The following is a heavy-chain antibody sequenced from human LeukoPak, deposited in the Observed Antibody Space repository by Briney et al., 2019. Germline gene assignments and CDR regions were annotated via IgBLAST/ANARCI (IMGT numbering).Heavy chain of an antibody. J-gene: IGHJ4*02. V-gene: IGHV3-74*01. D-gene: IGHD3-10*01. CDR3: ARGNYYGQDY. CDR2: INSDGSTT. CDR1: GFTFSSYW. Sequence: GGSLRLSCGASGFTFSSYWMHWVRQAPGKGLVWISRINSDGSTTSYADSVKGRFTISRDNAKNTLYLQMNSLRAEDAAVYYCARGNYYGQDYWGQGTLVTVSS.